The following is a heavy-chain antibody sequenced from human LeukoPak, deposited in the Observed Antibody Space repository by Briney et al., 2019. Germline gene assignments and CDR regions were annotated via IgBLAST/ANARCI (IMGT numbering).Heavy chain of an antibody. CDR3: ARSPRGYTADDYYYYGMDV. CDR1: GGSVSSGSYY. V-gene: IGHV4-61*01. CDR2: IYYSGST. D-gene: IGHD5-18*01. Sequence: SETLSLTCTVSGGSVSSGSYYWSWIRQPPGKGLEWIGYIYYSGSTNYNPSLKSRVTISVDTSKNQFSLKLSSVTAADTAVYYCARSPRGYTADDYYYYGMDVWGKGTTVTVSS. J-gene: IGHJ6*04.